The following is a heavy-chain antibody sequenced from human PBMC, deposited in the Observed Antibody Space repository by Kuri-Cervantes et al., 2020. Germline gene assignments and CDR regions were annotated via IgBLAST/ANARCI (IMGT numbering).Heavy chain of an antibody. J-gene: IGHJ2*01. Sequence: GGSLRLSCAASGFTFSSDAMSWVRQAPGKGLEWASGIKWNGGSTHYADAMKGRLTISRDNAKNSLYLQMNSLRAEDTAVYYCARADHDRTGHYFPPNGHFDLWGRGTLVTVSS. D-gene: IGHD3-22*01. CDR1: GFTFSSDA. CDR3: ARADHDRTGHYFPPNGHFDL. V-gene: IGHV3-20*04. CDR2: IKWNGGST.